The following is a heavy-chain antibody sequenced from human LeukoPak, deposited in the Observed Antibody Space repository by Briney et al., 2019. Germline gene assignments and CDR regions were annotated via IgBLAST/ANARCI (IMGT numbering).Heavy chain of an antibody. V-gene: IGHV1-18*01. CDR1: GYTFTSYG. CDR2: ISAYNGNT. J-gene: IGHJ4*02. CDR3: AREGGIVGATMGKDY. Sequence: ASVKVSCKASGYTFTSYGISWVRQAPGQGLEWMGWISAYNGNTSYAQKLQGRVTMTTDTSTSTAYMELRSLRSDDTAVYYCAREGGIVGATMGKDYWGQGTLVTVSS. D-gene: IGHD1-26*01.